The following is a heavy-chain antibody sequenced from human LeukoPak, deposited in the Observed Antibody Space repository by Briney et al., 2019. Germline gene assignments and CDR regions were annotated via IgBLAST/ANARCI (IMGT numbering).Heavy chain of an antibody. CDR1: GYTFTSCG. D-gene: IGHD6-19*01. Sequence: ASVKVSCKASGYTFTSCGISWVRQAPGQGLEWMGWISAYNGNTNYAQNLQGRVTMTTDTSTGTAYMEVRSLRSDDTAVYYCARCGRSGWYGDYYYMDVWGKGTTVTVSS. V-gene: IGHV1-18*01. CDR3: ARCGRSGWYGDYYYMDV. CDR2: ISAYNGNT. J-gene: IGHJ6*03.